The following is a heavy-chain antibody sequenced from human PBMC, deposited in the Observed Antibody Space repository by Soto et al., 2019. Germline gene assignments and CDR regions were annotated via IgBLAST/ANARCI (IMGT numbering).Heavy chain of an antibody. CDR1: GGSISSGGYY. Sequence: SETLSLTCTVSGGSISSGGYYWSWIRQHPGKGLEWIGYIYYSGSTYYNPSLKSRVTISVDTSKNQFSLKLSSVTAADTAVYYCARVRGGAYYYDSSGYLLFDYWGQGTLVTVSS. CDR3: ARVRGGAYYYDSSGYLLFDY. J-gene: IGHJ4*02. D-gene: IGHD3-22*01. CDR2: IYYSGST. V-gene: IGHV4-31*03.